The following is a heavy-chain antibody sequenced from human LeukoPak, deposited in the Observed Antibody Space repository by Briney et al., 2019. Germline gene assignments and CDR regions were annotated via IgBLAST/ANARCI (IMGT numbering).Heavy chain of an antibody. CDR3: ARGNDFWSGYYSLGINWFDP. CDR1: GGSISSGGYS. J-gene: IGHJ5*02. D-gene: IGHD3-3*01. Sequence: SQTLSLTCAVSGGSISSGGYSWSWIRQPPGKGLERIGYIYHSGSTYYNPSLKSRVTISVDRSKNQFSLKLSSVTAADTAVYYCARGNDFWSGYYSLGINWFDPWGQGTLVTVSS. CDR2: IYHSGST. V-gene: IGHV4-30-2*01.